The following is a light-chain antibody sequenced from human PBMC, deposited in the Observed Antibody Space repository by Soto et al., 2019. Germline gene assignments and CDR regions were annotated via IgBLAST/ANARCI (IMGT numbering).Light chain of an antibody. CDR3: SSYTSSLYV. CDR1: SSDVGAYNY. J-gene: IGLJ1*01. Sequence: QSALTQPASVSGPPGQSITISCTGTSSDVGAYNYVSWYQQHPGKAPKLMIYEVSNRPSGVSNRFSGSKSGNTASLTISGLQAEDEADYYCSSYTSSLYVFGTGTKVTVL. CDR2: EVS. V-gene: IGLV2-14*01.